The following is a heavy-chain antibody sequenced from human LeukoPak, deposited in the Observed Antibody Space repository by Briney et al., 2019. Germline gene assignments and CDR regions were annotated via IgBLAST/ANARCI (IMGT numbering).Heavy chain of an antibody. D-gene: IGHD5-24*01. CDR2: IYYSGST. CDR3: ARVEMATISYFDY. V-gene: IGHV4-31*03. CDR1: GGSISSGGYY. J-gene: IGHJ4*02. Sequence: SQTLSLTCTVSGGSISSGGYYWSCIRQHPGKGLECIGYIYYSGSTYYNPSLKSRVTISVDTSKNQFSLKLSSVTAADTAVYYCARVEMATISYFDYWGQGTLVTVSS.